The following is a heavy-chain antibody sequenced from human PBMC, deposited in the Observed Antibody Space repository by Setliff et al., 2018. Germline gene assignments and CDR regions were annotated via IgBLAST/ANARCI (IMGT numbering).Heavy chain of an antibody. D-gene: IGHD5-18*01. V-gene: IGHV1-24*01. Sequence: GASVKVSCKVSGYTLTELSMHWVRQAPGKGLEWMGGFDPEDGETIYAQKFQGRVTMTEDTSTDTAYMELSSLRSEDTAVYYCATSVSWIQLVLYPQGHPEPFDYWGQGILVTVSS. CDR1: GYTLTELS. J-gene: IGHJ4*02. CDR2: FDPEDGET. CDR3: ATSVSWIQLVLYPQGHPEPFDY.